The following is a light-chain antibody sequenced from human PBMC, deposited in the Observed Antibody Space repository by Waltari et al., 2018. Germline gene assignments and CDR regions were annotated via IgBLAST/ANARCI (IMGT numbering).Light chain of an antibody. CDR2: SNT. CDR3: ASWYHSVRDVL. J-gene: IGLJ2*01. V-gene: IGLV1-47*02. Sequence: QSVLTQPPSASGTPGQQITLSCSGRSCNIGNSYIYWYQQLPGTAPKPLTYSNTLLPQGVPDLFSVSKSDASCSLAISGLRSEDEGDYSCASWYHSVRDVLFGGGTRVTV. CDR1: SCNIGNSY.